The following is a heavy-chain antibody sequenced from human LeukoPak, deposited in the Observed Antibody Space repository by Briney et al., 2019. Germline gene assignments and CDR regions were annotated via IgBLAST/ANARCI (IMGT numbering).Heavy chain of an antibody. Sequence: RGESLKISCKGSGYSFTSYWIGWVRQMPGKGLEWMGIIYPGDSDTRYSPSFQGQVTISADKSISTAYLQWSSLKASDTAMYYCARDLHCSSTSCSPYGMDVWGQGTTVTVSS. CDR3: ARDLHCSSTSCSPYGMDV. CDR1: GYSFTSYW. D-gene: IGHD2-2*01. CDR2: IYPGDSDT. J-gene: IGHJ6*02. V-gene: IGHV5-51*01.